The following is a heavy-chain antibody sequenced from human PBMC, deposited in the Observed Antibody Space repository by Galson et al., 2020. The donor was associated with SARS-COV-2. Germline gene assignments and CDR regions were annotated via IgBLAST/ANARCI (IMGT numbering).Heavy chain of an antibody. CDR3: AREDVWVVIAHPYNWFDP. CDR2: TYYRSKWYN. Sequence: SQTLSLTCAISGDSVSSNSAAWNWIRQSPSRGLEWLGRTYYRSKWYNDYAVSVKSRITINPDTSKNQFSLQLNSVTPEDTAVYYCAREDVWVVIAHPYNWFDPWGQGTLVTVSS. D-gene: IGHD2-21*01. V-gene: IGHV6-1*01. CDR1: GDSVSSNSAA. J-gene: IGHJ5*02.